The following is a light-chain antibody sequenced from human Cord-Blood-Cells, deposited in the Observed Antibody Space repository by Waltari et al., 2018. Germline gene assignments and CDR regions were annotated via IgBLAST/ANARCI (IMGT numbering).Light chain of an antibody. CDR2: EVS. CDR1: SSDVGTQNL. J-gene: IGLJ1*01. V-gene: IGLV2-23*02. Sequence: QSALTQPASVSGSPGQSITISCTGTSSDVGTQNLLSWYQQHPGKAPKLMIYEVSKRPSGVSNRFSGSKSGNTASLTISGLQAEDEADYYCCSYAGSSTFYVFGTGTKVTVL. CDR3: CSYAGSSTFYV.